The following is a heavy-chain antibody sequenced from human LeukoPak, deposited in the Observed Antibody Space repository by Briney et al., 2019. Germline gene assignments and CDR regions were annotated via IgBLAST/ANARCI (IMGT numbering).Heavy chain of an antibody. CDR1: GFTFSSYG. J-gene: IGHJ6*03. D-gene: IGHD1-14*01. CDR3: AKGNSWSGYYYYYMDV. Sequence: GGSLRLSCAASGFTFSSYGMHWVRKAPGKGLEWVAFIRYDGSNKYYADSVKGRFTISSDNSKNTLYLQMNSLRAEDTAVYYCAKGNSWSGYYYYYMDVWGKGTTVTVSS. V-gene: IGHV3-30*02. CDR2: IRYDGSNK.